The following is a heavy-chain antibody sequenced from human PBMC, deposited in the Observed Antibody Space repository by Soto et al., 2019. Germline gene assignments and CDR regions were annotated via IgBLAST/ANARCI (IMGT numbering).Heavy chain of an antibody. Sequence: SETLSLTCTVSGGSISSYYWSWIRQPPGKGLEWIGYIYYSGSTNYNPSLKSRVTISVDTSKNQFSLKLSSVTAADTAVYYCARAGPPGIAAAGHYYYYYGMDVWGQGTTVTVSS. J-gene: IGHJ6*02. CDR2: IYYSGST. CDR3: ARAGPPGIAAAGHYYYYYGMDV. V-gene: IGHV4-59*01. D-gene: IGHD6-13*01. CDR1: GGSISSYY.